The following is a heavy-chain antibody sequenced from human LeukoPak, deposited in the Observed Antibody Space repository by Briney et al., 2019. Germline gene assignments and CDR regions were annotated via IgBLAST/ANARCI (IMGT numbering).Heavy chain of an antibody. CDR1: GYTFTSYD. J-gene: IGHJ6*03. CDR2: MNPNSGNT. Sequence: GASVKVSCKASGYTFTSYDINWVRQATGQGLEWMGWMNPNSGNTGYAQKFQGRVTMTRNTSISTAYMELSSLRSEDTAVYYCARGGGSSVYYYYYMDVWGKGTTVTVSS. V-gene: IGHV1-8*01. D-gene: IGHD2-15*01. CDR3: ARGGGSSVYYYYYMDV.